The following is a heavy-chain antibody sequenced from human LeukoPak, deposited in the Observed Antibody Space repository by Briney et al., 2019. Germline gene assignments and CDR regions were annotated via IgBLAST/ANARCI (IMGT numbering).Heavy chain of an antibody. D-gene: IGHD6-13*01. Sequence: GGSLRLSCAASGFTVSSNYMSWVRQAPGKGLEWVSVIYSGGSTYYADSVKGRFTISRDNSKNTLYLQMNSLRAEDTAVYYCTRGARWYEGFTFGLHDYWGQGTLVTVSS. CDR3: TRGARWYEGFTFGLHDY. CDR2: IYSGGST. J-gene: IGHJ4*02. V-gene: IGHV3-53*01. CDR1: GFTVSSNY.